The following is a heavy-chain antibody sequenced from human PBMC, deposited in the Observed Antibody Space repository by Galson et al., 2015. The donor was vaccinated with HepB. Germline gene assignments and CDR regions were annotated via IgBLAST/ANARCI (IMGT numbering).Heavy chain of an antibody. V-gene: IGHV3-30*03. J-gene: IGHJ4*02. D-gene: IGHD6-13*01. CDR2: ISYDGGNK. CDR1: GIHG. CDR3: ARDCTGSWCIDY. Sequence: SLRLSCAAEGIHGMHWVRQAPGKGLEWVAFISYDGGNKNQADSVKGRFTISRDNSKNTVYLQMNSLRPEDTAVYPCARDCTGSWCIDYWGQGALVTVSS.